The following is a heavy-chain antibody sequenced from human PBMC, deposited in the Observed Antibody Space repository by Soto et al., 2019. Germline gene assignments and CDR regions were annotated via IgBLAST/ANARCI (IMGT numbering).Heavy chain of an antibody. CDR1: GFTFSNAW. CDR3: TTDHPGYPAMGDYYYYMDV. Sequence: EVQLVESGGGLVKPGGSLRLSCAASGFTFSNAWMSWVRQAPGKGLEWVGRIKSKTDGGTTDYAAPVKGRFTISRDDSKNTLYLQRNSLKTEDTAVYYCTTDHPGYPAMGDYYYYMDVWGKGTTVTVSS. J-gene: IGHJ6*03. CDR2: IKSKTDGGTT. V-gene: IGHV3-15*01. D-gene: IGHD1-26*01.